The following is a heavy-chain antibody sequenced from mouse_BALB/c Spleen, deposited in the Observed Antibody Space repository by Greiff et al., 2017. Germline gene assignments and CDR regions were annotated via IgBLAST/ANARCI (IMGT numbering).Heavy chain of an antibody. CDR3: ARGDDYAWFAY. CDR1: GYAFSSSW. J-gene: IGHJ3*01. V-gene: IGHV1-82*01. CDR2: FYPGDGDT. Sequence: VQLQQSGPELVKPGASVKISCKASGYAFSSSWMNWVKQRPGQGLEWIGRFYPGDGDTNYNGKFKGKATLTADKSSSTAYMQLSSLTSVDSAVYFCARGDDYAWFAYWGQGTLVTVSA. D-gene: IGHD2-4*01.